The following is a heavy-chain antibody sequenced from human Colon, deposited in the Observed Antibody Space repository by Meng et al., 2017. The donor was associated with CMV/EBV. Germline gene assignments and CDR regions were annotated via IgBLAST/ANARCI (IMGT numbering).Heavy chain of an antibody. CDR1: GFIVSSNS. CDR2: IGAGFDT. D-gene: IGHD1-1*01. V-gene: IGHV3-13*01. CDR3: AREGQTSTHWLGPLHN. J-gene: IGHJ4*02. Sequence: GESLKISCAASGFIVSSNSMNWVRQAPGKGLEWVSVIGAGFDTYYSDSVKGRFTISRENAKNSLYLQMNNLRVGDTAVYYCAREGQTSTHWLGPLHNWGQGTVVTVSS.